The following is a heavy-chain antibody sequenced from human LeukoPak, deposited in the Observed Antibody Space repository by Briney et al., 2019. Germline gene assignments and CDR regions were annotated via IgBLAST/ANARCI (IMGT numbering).Heavy chain of an antibody. V-gene: IGHV3-21*01. CDR1: GFTFSSYS. D-gene: IGHD3-10*01. J-gene: IGHJ6*02. CDR2: ISSSSSYI. CDR3: AREWFGAEEFYYYYYHGMDV. Sequence: GGSLRLSCAASGFTFSSYSMNWVRQAPGKGLEWVSSISSSSSYIYYADSVKGRFTISRDNAKNSLYLQMNSLRAEDTAVYYCAREWFGAEEFYYYYYHGMDVWGQGTTVTVSS.